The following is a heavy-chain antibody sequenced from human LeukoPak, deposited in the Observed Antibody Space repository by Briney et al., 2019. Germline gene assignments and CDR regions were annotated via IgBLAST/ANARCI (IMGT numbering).Heavy chain of an antibody. CDR2: ISSSGSTI. Sequence: PGGALRLSCAASGFTFSDYYMSWIRQAPGKGLEWVSYISSSGSTIYYADSVKGRFTISRDNAKNSLYLQMNSLRAEDTAVYYCARGSGREIMYYYYMDVWGKGTTVTVSS. CDR3: ARGSGREIMYYYYMDV. J-gene: IGHJ6*03. V-gene: IGHV3-11*01. CDR1: GFTFSDYY. D-gene: IGHD3-10*01.